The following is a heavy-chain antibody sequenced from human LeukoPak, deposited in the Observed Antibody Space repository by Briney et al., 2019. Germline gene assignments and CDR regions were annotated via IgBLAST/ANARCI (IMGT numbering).Heavy chain of an antibody. Sequence: GGSLRLSCAASGFTFSTYSMNWVRQAPGKGLEWVSSISSSSSYIYYADSVKGRFTISRDNAKNSLYLQMNSLRAEDTAVYYCAREFLEWLRFRDYYYYMDVWGKGTTVTVSS. J-gene: IGHJ6*03. CDR2: ISSSSSYI. V-gene: IGHV3-21*01. CDR1: GFTFSTYS. D-gene: IGHD3-3*01. CDR3: AREFLEWLRFRDYYYYMDV.